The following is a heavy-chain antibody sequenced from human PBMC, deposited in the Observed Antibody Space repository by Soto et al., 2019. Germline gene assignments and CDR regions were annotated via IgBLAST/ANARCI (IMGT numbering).Heavy chain of an antibody. CDR3: ARAKIVVVRRYFDY. CDR2: IYYSGST. V-gene: IGHV4-31*03. D-gene: IGHD3-22*01. Sequence: SETLSLTCTFSVGSISSGGYYWSWIRQHPGKGLEWIGYIYYSGSTYYNPSLKSRVTISVDTSKNQFSLKLSSVTAADTAVYYCARAKIVVVRRYFDYWGQGTLVTVS. J-gene: IGHJ4*02. CDR1: VGSISSGGYY.